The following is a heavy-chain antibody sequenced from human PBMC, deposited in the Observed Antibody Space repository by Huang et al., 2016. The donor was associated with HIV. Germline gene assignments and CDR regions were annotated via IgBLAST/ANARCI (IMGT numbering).Heavy chain of an antibody. J-gene: IGHJ6*02. CDR1: TATFNAYW. CDR3: ATKASAMDI. V-gene: IGHV3-7*01. CDR2: IKQDGSEK. Sequence: LVESGGGVVKPGGSRRLSCAGSTATFNAYWMSWVRQRPGQGLEWVANIKQDGSEKYYMDSVEGRFNISRDNVKKLLFLEMNNLRVADTAVYYCATKASAMDIWGQGTTVIVSS. D-gene: IGHD1-7*01.